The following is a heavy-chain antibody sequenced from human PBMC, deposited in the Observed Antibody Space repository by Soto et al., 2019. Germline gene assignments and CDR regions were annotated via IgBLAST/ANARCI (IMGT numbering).Heavy chain of an antibody. CDR2: IGTAGDT. J-gene: IGHJ3*02. CDR3: ARAGYGSGSYGAFDI. V-gene: IGHV3-13*01. CDR1: GFTFSSYD. D-gene: IGHD3-10*01. Sequence: GGSLRLSCAASGFTFSSYDMHWVRQATGKGLEWVSAIGTAGDTYYPGSVKGRFTISRENAKNSLYLQMNSLRAGDTAVYYCARAGYGSGSYGAFDIWGQGTMVTVSS.